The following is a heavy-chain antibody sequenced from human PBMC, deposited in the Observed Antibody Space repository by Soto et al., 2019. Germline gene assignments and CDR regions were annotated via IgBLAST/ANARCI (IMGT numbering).Heavy chain of an antibody. Sequence: SATLSLTCTVSGDSVSSSNYYWGWIREPPGKGLDWIGSIYYGGSTFYNPSLKSRVTISVDTSKNQFSLRLSSVTAADTAVYYCSKTDYYYYGMDVWGQGTTITVS. CDR2: IYYGGST. J-gene: IGHJ6*02. CDR1: GDSVSSSNYY. V-gene: IGHV4-39*01. CDR3: SKTDYYYYGMDV.